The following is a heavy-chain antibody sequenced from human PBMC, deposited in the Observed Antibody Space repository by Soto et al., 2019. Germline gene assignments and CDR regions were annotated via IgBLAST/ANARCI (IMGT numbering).Heavy chain of an antibody. CDR3: ARSLDV. Sequence: EVQLVESGGGLVQPGGSLRLSCAASGFTVSSNYMSWVRQAPGKGLEWVSVIYSGGSTNYSDSVTGRFTISRDNSKNTLYMQMNSLTGEDTAVYYCARSLDVWGQGTTVTDSS. CDR1: GFTVSSNY. J-gene: IGHJ6*02. V-gene: IGHV3-66*01. CDR2: IYSGGST.